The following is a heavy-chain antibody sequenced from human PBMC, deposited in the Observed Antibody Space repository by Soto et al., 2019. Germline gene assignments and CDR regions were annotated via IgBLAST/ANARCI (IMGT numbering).Heavy chain of an antibody. J-gene: IGHJ6*02. CDR3: ARDYIVPVPDAPYFVDYGMDV. V-gene: IGHV4-4*07. D-gene: IGHD2-2*01. CDR1: GDSISNFY. CDR2: IYISGST. Sequence: PSETLSLTCTVSGDSISNFYWSWIRQPAGKGLEWIGRIYISGSTDYSPSLKSRVVMSLDTSKNQFSLKLSSVTAADTAVYYCARDYIVPVPDAPYFVDYGMDVWGQGTTVTVSS.